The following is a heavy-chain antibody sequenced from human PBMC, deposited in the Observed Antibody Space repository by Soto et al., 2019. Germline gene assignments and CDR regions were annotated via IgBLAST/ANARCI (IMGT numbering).Heavy chain of an antibody. V-gene: IGHV1-69*06. J-gene: IGHJ6*02. CDR1: GGTFSSYA. Sequence: GASVKVSCKASGGTFSSYAISWVRQAPGQGLEWMGGIIPIFGTANYAQKFQGRVTITADKSTSTAYMELSSLRSEDTAVYYCARDYDFWSGYYTGVYYYGMDVWGQGTTVTV. CDR2: IIPIFGTA. CDR3: ARDYDFWSGYYTGVYYYGMDV. D-gene: IGHD3-3*01.